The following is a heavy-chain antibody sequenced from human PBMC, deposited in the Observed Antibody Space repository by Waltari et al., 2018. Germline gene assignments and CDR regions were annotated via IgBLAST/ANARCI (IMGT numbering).Heavy chain of an antibody. CDR2: IIPRFNTP. J-gene: IGHJ6*02. D-gene: IGHD6-6*01. V-gene: IGHV1-69*13. Sequence: QLVQSGAEVKKPGSSVIVSCKASGGTFNSFALSWVRPAPGQGLEWMGGIIPRFNTPTYARKFQGRVTVTADESTSTAYMELNSLRSEDSALYYCATRIPSDHSGSFYYYGMDVWGQGTTVTVSS. CDR1: GGTFNSFA. CDR3: ATRIPSDHSGSFYYYGMDV.